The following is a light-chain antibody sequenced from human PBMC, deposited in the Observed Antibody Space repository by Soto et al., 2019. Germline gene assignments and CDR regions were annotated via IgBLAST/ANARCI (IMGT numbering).Light chain of an antibody. CDR3: LLSDGGPRV. CDR1: TGTVTSGHF. Sequence: QAVVTQEPSLTVSPGGTVTLTCGSSTGTVTSGHFPYWFQQKPGQAPRTLIYETSNRHSWTPARFSGSLLGDKAALTLSGAQPEDEADYYCLLSDGGPRVFGGGTKLTVL. CDR2: ETS. J-gene: IGLJ2*01. V-gene: IGLV7-46*01.